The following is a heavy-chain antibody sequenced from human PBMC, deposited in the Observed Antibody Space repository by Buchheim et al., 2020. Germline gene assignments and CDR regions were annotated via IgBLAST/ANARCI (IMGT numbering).Heavy chain of an antibody. CDR2: INHSGST. CDR1: GGSFSGYY. D-gene: IGHD3-3*01. CDR3: ASPRRAYDFSRYFDL. Sequence: QVQLQQWGAGLLKPSETLSLTCAVYGGSFSGYYWSWIRQPPGKGLEWIGEINHSGSTNYNPSLKSRVTIQVDTPKHQLFLTLSSVTAADTAVYYYASPRRAYDFSRYFDLWGRGTL. J-gene: IGHJ2*01. V-gene: IGHV4-34*01.